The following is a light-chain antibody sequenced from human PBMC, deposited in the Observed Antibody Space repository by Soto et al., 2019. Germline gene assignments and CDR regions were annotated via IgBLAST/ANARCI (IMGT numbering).Light chain of an antibody. CDR3: QQSYSTPQT. CDR1: QSISSY. V-gene: IGKV1-39*01. J-gene: IGKJ1*01. CDR2: AAS. Sequence: IQLTQSPSSLSASVGDRVTITCRASQSISSYLNWYQQKPGKAPKLLIYAASSLQSGVPSRFSGSGSGTDFTLTISSLQPEDFATYYGQQSYSTPQTFGQGTRWRS.